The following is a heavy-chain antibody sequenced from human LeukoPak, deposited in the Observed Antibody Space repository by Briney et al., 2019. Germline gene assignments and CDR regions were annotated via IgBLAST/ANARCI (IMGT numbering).Heavy chain of an antibody. CDR2: ISYDGSNK. CDR1: GFTFSSYG. J-gene: IGHJ4*02. Sequence: GGSLRLSCAASGFTFSSYGIHWVRQAPGKGLEWVAVISYDGSNKYYADSVKGRFTISRDNSKNTLYLQMNSLRAEDTAVYYCAKSGDSTGFWDFDYWGQGTLVTVSS. CDR3: AKSGDSTGFWDFDY. D-gene: IGHD3-22*01. V-gene: IGHV3-30*18.